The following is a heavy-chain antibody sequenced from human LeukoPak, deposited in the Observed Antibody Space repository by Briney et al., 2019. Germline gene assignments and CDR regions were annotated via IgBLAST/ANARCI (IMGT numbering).Heavy chain of an antibody. J-gene: IGHJ6*02. Sequence: PSETLSLTCTVSGGSISSGGYYWSWIRQPPGKGLEWIGSIYYSGSTYYNPSLKSRVTISVDTSKNQFSLKLSSVTAADTAVYYCASPKREYYDFWSGYYYYGMDVWGQGTTVTVSS. CDR2: IYYSGST. CDR1: GGSISSGGYY. D-gene: IGHD3-3*01. V-gene: IGHV4-39*01. CDR3: ASPKREYYDFWSGYYYYGMDV.